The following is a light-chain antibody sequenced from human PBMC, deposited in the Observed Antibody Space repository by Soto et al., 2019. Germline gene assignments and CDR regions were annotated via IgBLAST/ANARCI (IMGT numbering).Light chain of an antibody. Sequence: IQLTQSPPTLSAFVCDRVTITCGAGQTLSTRMAWYQQKPGKAPKLLVYDASTLQSGVASRLSGSGSGTEFTLIISGLQPDDSATYYCQQYTNTNNPWMFGQGTKVDIK. J-gene: IGKJ1*01. V-gene: IGKV1-5*01. CDR2: DAS. CDR1: QTLSTR. CDR3: QQYTNTNNPWM.